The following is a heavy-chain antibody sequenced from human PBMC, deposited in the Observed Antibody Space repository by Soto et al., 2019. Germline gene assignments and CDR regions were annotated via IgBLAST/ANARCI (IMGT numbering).Heavy chain of an antibody. Sequence: EVQLLESGGGLVQPGGSLRLSCAASGFTFDKYAMNWVRQAPGKGLEWVSTISTSGGKTYYADSVKGRFTISRSNSKNTLYLQLSILRAEDTAVYYCTKVFYGDSDWYFDLWGRGTLVTVSS. CDR1: GFTFDKYA. D-gene: IGHD4-17*01. CDR2: ISTSGGKT. CDR3: TKVFYGDSDWYFDL. V-gene: IGHV3-23*01. J-gene: IGHJ2*01.